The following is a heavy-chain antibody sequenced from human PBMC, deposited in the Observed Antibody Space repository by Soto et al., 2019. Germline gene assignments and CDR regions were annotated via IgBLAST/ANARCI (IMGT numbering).Heavy chain of an antibody. CDR2: IGTTGGDT. J-gene: IGHJ2*01. CDR3: AKSRMDSGRGYFDL. V-gene: IGHV3-23*01. CDR1: GFTFSTYP. Sequence: EVQLLESGGGLVQPGGSLRLSRAAPGFTFSTYPMSWVRQTPGKGLEWVSTIGTTGGDTYSPDSLKGRSTISRDDSKNTLYLQMNSLRAEDSAVYYCAKSRMDSGRGYFDLWGRGTLVTVSS. D-gene: IGHD6-25*01.